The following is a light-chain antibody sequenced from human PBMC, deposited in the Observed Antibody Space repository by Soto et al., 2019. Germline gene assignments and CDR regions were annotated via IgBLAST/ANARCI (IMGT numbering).Light chain of an antibody. CDR3: QQYGSSPLT. V-gene: IGKV3-20*01. J-gene: IGKJ4*01. CDR2: AAS. CDR1: HSINTSF. Sequence: EIVLTQSPGTLSLSPGDRATLSCRASHSINTSFLAWFQQKPGQAPRLLIYAASTRATGIPDRFSGSASETDFTLTINRLEPEDFAVYYCQQYGSSPLTFGGGTKV.